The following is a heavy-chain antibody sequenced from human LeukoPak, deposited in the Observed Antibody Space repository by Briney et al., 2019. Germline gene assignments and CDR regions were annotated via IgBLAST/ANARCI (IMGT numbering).Heavy chain of an antibody. V-gene: IGHV3-23*01. CDR2: ISGSGGST. CDR3: EKDLAVGELPLNYFDY. CDR1: GFTFSSYA. J-gene: IGHJ4*02. Sequence: GGSLRLSCAASGFTFSSYAMSWVRQAPGKGLEWVSSISGSGGSTYYADSVKGRFTISRDNSKNTLYLQMNSLRAEDTAVYYCEKDLAVGELPLNYFDYWGQGTLVTVSS. D-gene: IGHD3-10*01.